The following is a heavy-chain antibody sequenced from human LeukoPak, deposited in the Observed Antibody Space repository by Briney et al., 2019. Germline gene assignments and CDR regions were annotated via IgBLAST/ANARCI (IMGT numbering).Heavy chain of an antibody. CDR2: IDKTTYPT. CDR1: EFIFSDYA. Sequence: GGSLRLSCAASEFIFSDYAMGWVRQAPGKGLEWVSTIDKTTYPTFYADSVKGRFTISRDNSKNTLYLQMNSLRTEDTAVYFCAKFEGATIPGWFNDDWGQGILVTVSS. V-gene: IGHV3-23*05. J-gene: IGHJ4*02. D-gene: IGHD6-19*01. CDR3: AKFEGATIPGWFNDD.